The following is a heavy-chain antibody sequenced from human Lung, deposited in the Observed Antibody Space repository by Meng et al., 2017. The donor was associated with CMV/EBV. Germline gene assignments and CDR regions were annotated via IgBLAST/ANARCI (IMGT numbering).Heavy chain of an antibody. D-gene: IGHD3-3*01. V-gene: IGHV3-74*01. CDR2: INDDGSST. CDR1: GFTFSKSW. J-gene: IGHJ4*02. Sequence: GESXKISCVASGFTFSKSWIHWVRQAPGKGLVWVSRINDDGSSTTYADSVKGRFTVSRGNAKDTLYLQMSSLRAEDTAVYYCATETFHDFGSGYVPFDYWXQGTLVTVSS. CDR3: ATETFHDFGSGYVPFDY.